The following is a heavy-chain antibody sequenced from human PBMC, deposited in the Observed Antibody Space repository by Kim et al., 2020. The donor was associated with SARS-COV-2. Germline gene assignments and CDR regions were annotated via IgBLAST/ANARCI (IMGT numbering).Heavy chain of an antibody. J-gene: IGHJ6*02. D-gene: IGHD3-16*01. CDR2: GSGK. Sequence: GSGKNYVGSVKGRFTSSRDNAKNALYLKMNSLRAGDTAVYYWAREGGDMDVWGQGTTVTVSS. V-gene: IGHV3-7*03. CDR3: AREGGDMDV.